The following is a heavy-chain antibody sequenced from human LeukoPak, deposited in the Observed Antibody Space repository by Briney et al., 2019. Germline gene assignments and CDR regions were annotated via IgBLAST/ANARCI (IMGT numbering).Heavy chain of an antibody. Sequence: PSQTLPLTCTVSGGSISSGGYYWSWIRQHPGKGLEWIGYIYYSGSTYYNPSLKSRVTISVDTSKNQFSLKLSSVTAADTAVYYCARVRITIFGGGGMDVWGQGTTVTVSS. V-gene: IGHV4-31*03. J-gene: IGHJ6*02. CDR1: GGSISSGGYY. CDR3: ARVRITIFGGGGMDV. D-gene: IGHD3-3*01. CDR2: IYYSGST.